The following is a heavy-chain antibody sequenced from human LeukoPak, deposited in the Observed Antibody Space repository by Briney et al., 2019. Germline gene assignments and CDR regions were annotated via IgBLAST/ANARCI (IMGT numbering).Heavy chain of an antibody. CDR1: EFTFSSYA. Sequence: PGGSLRLSCAASEFTFSSYAMSWVRQAPGKGLEWVSAIINSGGTTYYADSVKGRFTISRDNSKNTLYLQINSLRAEDTDVYYCAKDAYGYKDYWGQGTLVTVSS. J-gene: IGHJ4*02. V-gene: IGHV3-23*01. D-gene: IGHD5-18*01. CDR3: AKDAYGYKDY. CDR2: IINSGGTT.